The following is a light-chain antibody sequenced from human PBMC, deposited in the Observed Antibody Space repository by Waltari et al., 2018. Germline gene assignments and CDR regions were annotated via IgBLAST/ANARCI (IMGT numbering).Light chain of an antibody. Sequence: DIQMTQSPSMLSASVVDRVTITSRASQSIRGWLAWYQMKPGLAPKLLIYDASNLGDGIPSRFSGSGSGTDFTLTISSLEPEDFAVYYCQQRSNWPPGITFGQGTRLEIK. CDR2: DAS. CDR3: QQRSNWPPGIT. CDR1: QSIRGW. J-gene: IGKJ5*01. V-gene: IGKV1-5*01.